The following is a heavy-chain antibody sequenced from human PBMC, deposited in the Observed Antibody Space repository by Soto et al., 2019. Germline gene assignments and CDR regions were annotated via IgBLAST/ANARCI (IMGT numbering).Heavy chain of an antibody. CDR3: TTDPPPRWPQLEPPIFDY. CDR2: IKSKTDGGTT. Sequence: GGSLRLSCAASGFTFSNAWMSWVRQAPGKGLEWVGRIKSKTDGGTTDYAAPVKGRFTISRDDSKNTLYLQMNSLKTEDTAVYYCTTDPPPRWPQLEPPIFDYWGQGTLVTVSS. D-gene: IGHD6-6*01. V-gene: IGHV3-15*01. CDR1: GFTFSNAW. J-gene: IGHJ4*02.